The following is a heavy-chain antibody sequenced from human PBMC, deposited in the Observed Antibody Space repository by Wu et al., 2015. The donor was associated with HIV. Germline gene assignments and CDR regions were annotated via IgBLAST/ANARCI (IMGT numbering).Heavy chain of an antibody. Sequence: EVHLLQSGAEVTKPGTTVKISCKVSGDTFSDRYIHWVQQAPGKGLEWMGGFDPEDGDTIYAQKFQGRVTMTEDTSTDTAYMELSSLRSEDTAVYYCTTREGTITTIVVVITSVTWGQGTLVTVSS. V-gene: IGHV1-69-2*01. CDR3: TTREGTITTIVVVITSVT. CDR2: FDPEDGDT. D-gene: IGHD3-22*01. CDR1: GDTFSDRY. J-gene: IGHJ4*02.